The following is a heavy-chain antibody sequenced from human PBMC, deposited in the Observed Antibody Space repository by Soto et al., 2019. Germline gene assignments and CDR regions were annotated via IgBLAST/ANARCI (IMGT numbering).Heavy chain of an antibody. CDR2: INVGNGNT. D-gene: IGHD2-21*02. V-gene: IGHV1-3*01. CDR3: ARDRNGDYVGGWFDH. Sequence: CXSVKVSCKASVYTFTTYAMHWVRQAPGQRLEWMGWINVGNGNTKYSQKFQGRVTITRDTTASTAYMELSSLRSEDTAVYYCARDRNGDYVGGWFDHWGQGTLVTVSS. J-gene: IGHJ5*02. CDR1: VYTFTTYA.